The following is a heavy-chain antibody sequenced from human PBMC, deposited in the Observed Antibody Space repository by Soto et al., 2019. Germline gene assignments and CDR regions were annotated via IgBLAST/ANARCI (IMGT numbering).Heavy chain of an antibody. J-gene: IGHJ6*02. D-gene: IGHD6-6*01. Sequence: GASVKVSCKASGGTFSSYAISWVRQAPGQGLEWMGGIIPIFGTANYAQKFQGRVTITADESTSTAYMELSSLRSEDTAVYYCARDSYSSSSYYYYGMDVWGQGTTVTVSS. CDR3: ARDSYSSSSYYYYGMDV. V-gene: IGHV1-69*13. CDR2: IIPIFGTA. CDR1: GGTFSSYA.